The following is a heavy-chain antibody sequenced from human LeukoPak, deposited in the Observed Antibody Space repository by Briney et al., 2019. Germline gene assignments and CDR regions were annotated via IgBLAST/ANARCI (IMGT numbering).Heavy chain of an antibody. CDR2: IYYSGST. CDR1: GGSISSSSYY. V-gene: IGHV4-39*07. D-gene: IGHD4-23*01. J-gene: IGHJ5*02. Sequence: TSETLSLTCTVSGGSISSSSYYWGWIRQPPGKGLEWIGSIYYSGSTYYNPSLKSRVTISVDTSKNQFSLKLSSVTAADTAVYYCARSYYGGWFDPWGQGTLVTVSS. CDR3: ARSYYGGWFDP.